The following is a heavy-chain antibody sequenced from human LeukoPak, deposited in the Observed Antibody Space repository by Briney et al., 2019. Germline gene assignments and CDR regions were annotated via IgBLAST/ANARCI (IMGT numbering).Heavy chain of an antibody. CDR1: GYTFTSYG. V-gene: IGHV1-18*01. CDR3: ARDRAGIGLLVY. D-gene: IGHD1-14*01. Sequence: ASVKVSCRASGYTFTSYGISWVRQAPGQGLEWMGWISAYNGNTNYAQKLQGRVTMTTDTSTSTAYMELRSLRSDDTAVYYCARDRAGIGLLVYWGQGTLVTVSS. J-gene: IGHJ4*02. CDR2: ISAYNGNT.